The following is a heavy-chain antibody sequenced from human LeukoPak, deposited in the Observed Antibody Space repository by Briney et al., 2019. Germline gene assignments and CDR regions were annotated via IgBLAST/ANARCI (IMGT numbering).Heavy chain of an antibody. V-gene: IGHV3-7*01. CDR3: AKTGERDY. Sequence: GSLRLSCAASGFPFSSYSMNWVRPAPGKGPEWVANIKEDGTQKYYVDSVRGRFTISRDNAENSLYLQMNSLRDEDTAVYYCAKTGERDYWGRGTLVTVSS. CDR1: GFPFSSYS. CDR2: IKEDGTQK. D-gene: IGHD7-27*01. J-gene: IGHJ4*02.